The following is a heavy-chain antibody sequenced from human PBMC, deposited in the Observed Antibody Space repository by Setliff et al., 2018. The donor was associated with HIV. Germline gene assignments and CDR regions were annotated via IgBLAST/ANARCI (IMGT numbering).Heavy chain of an antibody. D-gene: IGHD4-17*01. CDR2: VNHNGNI. Sequence: SETLSLTCTLNGVPLSDYYWNWIRQSPGKGLEWIVEVNHNGNINYNPSLKSRVTVSLDMSKNQFSLKLNSLTAADTGVYYCATFFVSTATTQDYWGQGTLVTVSS. CDR1: GVPLSDYY. J-gene: IGHJ4*02. CDR3: ATFFVSTATTQDY. V-gene: IGHV4-34*01.